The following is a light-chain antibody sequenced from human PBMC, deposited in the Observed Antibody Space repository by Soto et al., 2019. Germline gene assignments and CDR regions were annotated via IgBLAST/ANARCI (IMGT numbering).Light chain of an antibody. J-gene: IGLJ1*01. CDR1: SSDVGAYDY. CDR2: EVS. CDR3: SSYTSSSTRV. V-gene: IGLV2-14*03. Sequence: QSVLTQPASVSGSPGQSITISCTGNSSDVGAYDYVSWYQQHPDKAPKLMIYEVSNRPSGVSNRFSGSKSVNTATLTISGLQAEYEAEYYCSSYTSSSTRVFGPRTKLTVL.